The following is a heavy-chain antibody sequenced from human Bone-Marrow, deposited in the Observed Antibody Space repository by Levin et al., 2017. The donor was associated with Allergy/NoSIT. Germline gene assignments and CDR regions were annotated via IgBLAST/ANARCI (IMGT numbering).Heavy chain of an antibody. V-gene: IGHV3-23*01. J-gene: IGHJ6*03. Sequence: GGSLRLSCAASGFTFSSYAMSWVRQAPGKGLEWVSAISGSGGSTYYADSVKGRFTISRDNSKNTLYLQMNSLRAEDTAVYYCAKEAGTRGYYYYYYYMDVWGKGTTVTVSS. CDR2: ISGSGGST. CDR1: GFTFSSYA. CDR3: AKEAGTRGYYYYYYYMDV. D-gene: IGHD6-13*01.